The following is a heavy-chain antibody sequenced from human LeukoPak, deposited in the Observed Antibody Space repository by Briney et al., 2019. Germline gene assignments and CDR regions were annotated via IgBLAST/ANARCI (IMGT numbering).Heavy chain of an antibody. CDR1: GDSISSGRNY. J-gene: IGHJ4*02. CDR2: VYYSGRT. Sequence: SETLSLTCTVSGDSISSGRNYWAWVRQSPLGLEWIASVYYSGRTDYNPSLQSRVTISVDTPKNQFSLKLSSVTAADTAVYSCAREVGPVTSHRIDSWGQGSLVTVSS. V-gene: IGHV4-39*02. D-gene: IGHD1-26*01. CDR3: AREVGPVTSHRIDS.